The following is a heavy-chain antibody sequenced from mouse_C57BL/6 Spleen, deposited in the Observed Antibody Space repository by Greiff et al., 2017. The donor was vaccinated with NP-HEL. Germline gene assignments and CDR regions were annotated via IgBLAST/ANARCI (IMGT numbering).Heavy chain of an antibody. D-gene: IGHD2-4*01. J-gene: IGHJ2*01. CDR3: ARSPYDDDRFDY. CDR1: GYTFTDYY. Sequence: VQLQQSGPELVKPGASVKISCKASGYTFTDYYMNWVKQSHGKSLEWIGDINPNNGGTSYNQKFKGKATLTVDKSSSTAYMELRSLTSEDSAVYYCARSPYDDDRFDYWGQGTTLTVSS. CDR2: INPNNGGT. V-gene: IGHV1-26*01.